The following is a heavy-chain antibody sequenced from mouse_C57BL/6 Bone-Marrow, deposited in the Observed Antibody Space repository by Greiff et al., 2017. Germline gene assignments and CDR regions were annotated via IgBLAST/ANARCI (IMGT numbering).Heavy chain of an antibody. J-gene: IGHJ3*01. D-gene: IGHD4-1*01. CDR1: GYAFTNYL. CDR2: INPGSGGT. Sequence: QVQLQQSGAELVRPGTSVKVSCKASGYAFTNYLIEWVKQRPGQGLEWIGVINPGSGGTNYNEKFKGKATLTADKSSSTAYMQRSSLTSEDSAVYFCARSKNWDSWFAYWGQGTLVTVYA. V-gene: IGHV1-54*01. CDR3: ARSKNWDSWFAY.